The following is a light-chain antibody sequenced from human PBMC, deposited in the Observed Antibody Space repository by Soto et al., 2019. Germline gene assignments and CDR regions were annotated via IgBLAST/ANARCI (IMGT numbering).Light chain of an antibody. J-gene: IGKJ4*01. CDR3: QHYKTWPLS. V-gene: IGKV3-20*01. Sequence: EIVLTQSPGTLSLSPGETATLSCRASQTGDSRYLAWYQQKRGQAPRLLIYAASSRATGVPDRFSGIGSGTEFTLIISSLQSEDFAVYYCQHYKTWPLSFGGGTKVDIK. CDR2: AAS. CDR1: QTGDSRY.